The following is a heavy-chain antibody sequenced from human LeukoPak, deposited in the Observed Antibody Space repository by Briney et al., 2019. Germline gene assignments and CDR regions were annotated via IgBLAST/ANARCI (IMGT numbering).Heavy chain of an antibody. J-gene: IGHJ6*02. Sequence: SETLSLTCTVSGGSISSYYWSWIRQPPGKGLEWIGYIYYSGSTNYNPSLKSRVTISVDTSKNQFSLKLSSVTAADTAVYYCARDRITMVRGVRVFYYGMDVWGQGTTVTVSS. CDR2: IYYSGST. V-gene: IGHV4-59*01. CDR1: GGSISSYY. D-gene: IGHD3-10*01. CDR3: ARDRITMVRGVRVFYYGMDV.